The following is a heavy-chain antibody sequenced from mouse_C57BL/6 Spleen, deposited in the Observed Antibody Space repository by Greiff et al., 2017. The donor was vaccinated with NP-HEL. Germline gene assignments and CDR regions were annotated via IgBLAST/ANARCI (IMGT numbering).Heavy chain of an antibody. J-gene: IGHJ3*01. D-gene: IGHD4-1*01. CDR1: GYTFTSYG. V-gene: IGHV1-81*01. CDR2: IYPRSGNT. Sequence: VQLQQSGAELARPGASVKLSCKASGYTFTSYGISWVKQRTGQGLEWIGEIYPRSGNTYYNEKFKGKATLTADKSSSTAYMELRSLTSEDSAVYFCARGELNWDWFAYWGQGTLVTVSA. CDR3: ARGELNWDWFAY.